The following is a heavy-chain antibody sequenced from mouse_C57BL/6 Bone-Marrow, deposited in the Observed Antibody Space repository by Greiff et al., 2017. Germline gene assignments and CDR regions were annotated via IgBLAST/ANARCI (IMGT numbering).Heavy chain of an antibody. CDR3: ARHEGDYYGSSYDAMDY. J-gene: IGHJ4*01. D-gene: IGHD1-1*01. V-gene: IGHV1-62-2*01. Sequence: VQLQQSGAELVKPGASVKLSCKASGYTFTEYTIHWVKQRSGQGLEWIGWFYPGSGSIKYNEKFKDKATLTADKSSSTVYMELSRLTSEDSAVXFCARHEGDYYGSSYDAMDYWGQGTSVTVSS. CDR1: GYTFTEYT. CDR2: FYPGSGSI.